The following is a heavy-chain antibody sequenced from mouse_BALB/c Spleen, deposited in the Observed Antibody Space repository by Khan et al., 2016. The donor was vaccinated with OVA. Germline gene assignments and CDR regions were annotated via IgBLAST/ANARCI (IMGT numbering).Heavy chain of an antibody. CDR3: ARRDYYGISSFAY. Sequence: LVKTGASVKISCKASGYSFTGYYMHWVKQSHGKSLEWIGYISCYNGATSYNQKFKGKATFTVDTSSSTAYMQFNSLTSEDSAVYYCARRDYYGISSFAYWGQGPLVTVSA. V-gene: IGHV1S34*01. CDR1: GYSFTGYY. CDR2: ISCYNGAT. J-gene: IGHJ3*01. D-gene: IGHD1-1*01.